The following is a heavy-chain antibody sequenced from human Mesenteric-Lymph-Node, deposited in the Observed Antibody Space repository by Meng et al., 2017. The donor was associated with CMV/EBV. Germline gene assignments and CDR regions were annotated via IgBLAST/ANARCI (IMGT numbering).Heavy chain of an antibody. CDR2: INHSGST. Sequence: LTCAVYGGSFSGYYWSWIRQPPGKGLKWIGEINHSGSTNYNPSLKSRVTISVDTSKNQFSLKLSSVTATDTAVYYCLRVTITGEFDYWGHGTLVTVSS. CDR3: LRVTITGEFDY. J-gene: IGHJ4*01. CDR1: GGSFSGYY. V-gene: IGHV4-34*01. D-gene: IGHD1-26*01.